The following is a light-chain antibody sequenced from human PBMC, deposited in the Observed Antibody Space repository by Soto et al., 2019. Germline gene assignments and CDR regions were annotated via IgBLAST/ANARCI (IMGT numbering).Light chain of an antibody. Sequence: QSVLTQPPSVSGPPGQRGIISWTGSSSNIGAGRDVHWYRQFPGEAPKFLISDSNHRPSGVPDRFSVSKSGASASLAITGLRPEDEGDYFCQSYGTSLSGLYVFGTGTKVTVL. CDR3: QSYGTSLSGLYV. J-gene: IGLJ1*01. V-gene: IGLV1-40*01. CDR2: DSN. CDR1: SSNIGAGRD.